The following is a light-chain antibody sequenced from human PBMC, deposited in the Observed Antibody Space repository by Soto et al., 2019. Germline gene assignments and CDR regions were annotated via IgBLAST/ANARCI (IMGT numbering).Light chain of an antibody. V-gene: IGKV3-20*01. CDR3: QQHSNSPWT. CDR2: AVS. CDR1: RTISNNY. J-gene: IGKJ1*01. Sequence: EIVLTQSPGTLTLSPGESAALSCRASRTISNNYLVWYRQKPGQAPRLLIYAVSSRAAGIPDRFSGSGSGTDFALTIARPEPEDSAVYYCQQHSNSPWTFGHGTRVEI.